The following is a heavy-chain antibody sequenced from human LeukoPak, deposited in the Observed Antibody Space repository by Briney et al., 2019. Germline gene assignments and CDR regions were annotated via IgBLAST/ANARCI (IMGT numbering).Heavy chain of an antibody. CDR1: GYTFTGYY. Sequence: ASVKVSCKASGYTFTGYYTHWVRQAPGQGLEWMGWINPNSGGTNYAQKFQGRVTMTRNTSNSTAYMELSRLRSDDTAVYYCATLVDYYYMDVWGKGTTVTVSS. J-gene: IGHJ6*03. CDR3: ATLVDYYYMDV. CDR2: INPNSGGT. V-gene: IGHV1-2*02.